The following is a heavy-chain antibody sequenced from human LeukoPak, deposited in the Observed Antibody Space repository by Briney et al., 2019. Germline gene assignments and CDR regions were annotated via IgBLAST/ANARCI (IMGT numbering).Heavy chain of an antibody. V-gene: IGHV1-2*02. D-gene: IGHD2-2*01. J-gene: IGHJ5*02. CDR2: INPNSGGT. CDR1: GYTFTDYY. CDR3: ARRGRYCASTSCRGWFDP. Sequence: ASVKVSCKASGYTFTDYYMHWVRQAPGQGLEWMGWINPNSGGTNNAQKFQGRITMTRDTSNNSVYMELSRLNSDDTAIYHCARRGRYCASTSCRGWFDPWGPGTLATVSS.